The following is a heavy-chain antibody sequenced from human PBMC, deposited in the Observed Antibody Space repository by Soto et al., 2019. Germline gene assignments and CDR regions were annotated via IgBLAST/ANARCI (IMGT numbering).Heavy chain of an antibody. V-gene: IGHV6-1*01. D-gene: IGHD2-2*02. CDR1: GDSVSSNSAA. Sequence: SQTLSLTCAISGDSVSSNSAAWNWIRQSPSRGLEWLGRTYYRSKRYNDYAVSVKSRITINPDTSKNQFSLQLNSVTPEDTAVYYCARDRGCSSTSCYKGYFDYWGQGTLVTVSS. CDR2: TYYRSKRYN. J-gene: IGHJ4*02. CDR3: ARDRGCSSTSCYKGYFDY.